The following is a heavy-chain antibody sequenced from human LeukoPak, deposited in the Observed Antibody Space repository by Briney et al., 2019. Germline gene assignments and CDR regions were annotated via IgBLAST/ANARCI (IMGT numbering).Heavy chain of an antibody. CDR2: ISGSGGST. CDR1: GFTFSSYA. J-gene: IGHJ3*01. D-gene: IGHD3-22*01. CDR3: AKLVASPSTYYYDDSGYSDAFDF. V-gene: IGHV3-23*01. Sequence: PGGSLRLSCAASGFTFSSYAMSWVRQAPGKGLEWVSAISGSGGSTYYADSVKGRFTISRDNSKNTLFMQMNSLRAEDTAVYYCAKLVASPSTYYYDDSGYSDAFDFWGQGTMVTVSS.